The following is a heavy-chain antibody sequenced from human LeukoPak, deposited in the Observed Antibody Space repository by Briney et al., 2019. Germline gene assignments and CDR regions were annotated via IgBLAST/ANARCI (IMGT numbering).Heavy chain of an antibody. CDR1: GGSISSYY. CDR2: IYYSGST. V-gene: IGHV4-59*01. Sequence: PSETLSFTCTVSGGSISSYYWSWIRQPPGKGLEWIGYIYYSGSTNYNPSLKSRVTISVDTSKYQFSLKLSSVTAADTAVYYCARVGRRDGYSPALYYFDYWGQGTLVTVSS. J-gene: IGHJ4*02. CDR3: ARVGRRDGYSPALYYFDY. D-gene: IGHD5-24*01.